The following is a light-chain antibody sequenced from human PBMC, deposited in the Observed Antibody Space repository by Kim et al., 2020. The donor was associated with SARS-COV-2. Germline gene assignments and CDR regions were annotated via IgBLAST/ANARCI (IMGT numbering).Light chain of an antibody. CDR3: QQYNNWPET. CDR2: GAS. J-gene: IGKJ1*01. CDR1: QSSSGN. Sequence: PAESAHPACRASQSSSGNLARYQQGHGQPPRLFIYGASSRATGVPARFSGSGSATEFTLTISSLQSEDFAVYYCQQYNNWPETFGQGTKVDIK. V-gene: IGKV3-15*01.